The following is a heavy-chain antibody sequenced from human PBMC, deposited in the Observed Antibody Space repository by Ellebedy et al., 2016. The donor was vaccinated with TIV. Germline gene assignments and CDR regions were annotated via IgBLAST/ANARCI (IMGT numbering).Heavy chain of an antibody. CDR1: GFTFDDHA. Sequence: PGGSLRLSCAASGFTFDDHAMHWVRQAPGKGLEWVAVIWFDESNKYYTDSVKGRFTISRDTSKNTLFLQMNSLRAEDTAVYYCARDCQCGVDPYGIDVWGQGTTVTVSS. V-gene: IGHV3-33*08. D-gene: IGHD2-21*01. CDR3: ARDCQCGVDPYGIDV. CDR2: IWFDESNK. J-gene: IGHJ6*02.